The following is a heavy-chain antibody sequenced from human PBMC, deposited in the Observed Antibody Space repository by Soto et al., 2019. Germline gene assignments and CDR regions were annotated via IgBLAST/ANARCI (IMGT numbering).Heavy chain of an antibody. CDR2: IIPIFGTA. CDR1: GGTFSSYA. D-gene: IGHD6-13*01. Sequence: QVQLVQSGAEVKKPGSSVKVSCKASGGTFSSYAISWVRQAPGQGLEWMGGIIPIFGTANYAQKFQGRVKITADESTNTDYMELSSMRSEDRAVYYCARVIGIAAAGFGWFDPWGQGTLVTVSS. J-gene: IGHJ5*02. CDR3: ARVIGIAAAGFGWFDP. V-gene: IGHV1-69*01.